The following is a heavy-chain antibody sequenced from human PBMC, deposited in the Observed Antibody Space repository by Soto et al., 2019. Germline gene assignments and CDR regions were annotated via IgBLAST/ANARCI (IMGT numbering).Heavy chain of an antibody. V-gene: IGHV3-43*01. CDR1: GFTFEDYT. CDR2: ISWDGSST. CDR3: AKDGAQKDGDGNWLGS. J-gene: IGHJ5*01. D-gene: IGHD7-27*01. Sequence: EVQLVESGGDVVQPGGSLRLSCAASGFTFEDYTIQWVRQAPGKGLEWVSLISWDGSSTYYADSVKGRFTISRDNSKNSLYLQMNSLRTEDTALYYCAKDGAQKDGDGNWLGSWGQGTLVTVSS.